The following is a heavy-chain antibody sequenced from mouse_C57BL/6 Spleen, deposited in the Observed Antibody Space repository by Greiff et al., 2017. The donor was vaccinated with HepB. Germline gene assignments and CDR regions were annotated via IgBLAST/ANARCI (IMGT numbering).Heavy chain of an antibody. CDR3: RGDDGYYRGDYAMDY. CDR1: YTFTDYYM. Sequence: VQLQQSGPELVKPGASVKMSCKASGYTFTDYYMHWVKQKPGKGLEWIGEIYPGSGNTYYNEKFKGKATLTADTSSSTAYMQLSSLTSEDSAVYFCARGDDGYYRGDYAMDYWGQGTSVTVSS. D-gene: IGHD2-3*01. J-gene: IGHJ4*01. CDR2: YPGSGNTY. V-gene: IGHV1-83*01.